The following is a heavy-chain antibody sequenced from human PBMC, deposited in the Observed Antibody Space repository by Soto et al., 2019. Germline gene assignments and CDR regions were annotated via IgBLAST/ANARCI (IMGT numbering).Heavy chain of an antibody. D-gene: IGHD6-19*01. CDR1: VGSISSGGYD. CDR2: IYYSGST. Sequence: PSETLRFSCTFSVGSISSGGYDWSGIPQPPRQALEWIGYIYYSGSTYYKPSLKSRVTISGDTSKYQFSLKLSSVTAADTAVYYCAGDRGTVAGYYYSYYYGMDVWGQGTTVTVSS. V-gene: IGHV4-30-4*08. CDR3: AGDRGTVAGYYYSYYYGMDV. J-gene: IGHJ6*02.